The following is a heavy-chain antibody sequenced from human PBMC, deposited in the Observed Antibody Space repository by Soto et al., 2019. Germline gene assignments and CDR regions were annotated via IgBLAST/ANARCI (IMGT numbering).Heavy chain of an antibody. CDR3: ARESWGSYRGYSPANYGMDV. CDR2: INPNSGGT. Sequence: QVQLVQSGAEVKKPGASVKVSCKASGYTFTGYYMHWVRQAPGQGLEWMGWINPNSGGTNYAQKFQGWVTMTRDTSISTAYMELSRLRSDDTAVYYCARESWGSYRGYSPANYGMDVWGQGTTVTVSS. V-gene: IGHV1-2*04. D-gene: IGHD1-26*01. CDR1: GYTFTGYY. J-gene: IGHJ6*02.